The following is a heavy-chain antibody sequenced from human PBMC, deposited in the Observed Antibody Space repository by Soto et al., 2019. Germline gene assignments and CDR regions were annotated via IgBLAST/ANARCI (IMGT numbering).Heavy chain of an antibody. CDR1: GGSISSYY. Sequence: QVQLQESGPGLVKPSETLSLTCTVSGGSISSYYWSWIRQPPGKGLEWIGYIYHSGSTKYNPSLQTRVTVPVNTSKNQSTLNLSSRTATYTAVYYCERAAGDYFDYWGQGTLVTVSS. V-gene: IGHV4-59*01. J-gene: IGHJ4*02. D-gene: IGHD1-26*01. CDR2: IYHSGST. CDR3: ERAAGDYFDY.